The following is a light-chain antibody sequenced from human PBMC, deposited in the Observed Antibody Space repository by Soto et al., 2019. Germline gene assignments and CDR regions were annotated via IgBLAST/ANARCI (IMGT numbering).Light chain of an antibody. CDR2: EVS. CDR1: SSDVGGYNF. Sequence: QSVLTQPASVSGSPGQSITISCTGTSSDVGGYNFVSWYQQHPGEAPKLIIYEVSNRPSGVSYRFSASKSGNTASVTISGLQAEDEADYYCSSYTTGSPYVFGGGTKVTVL. CDR3: SSYTTGSPYV. J-gene: IGLJ1*01. V-gene: IGLV2-14*01.